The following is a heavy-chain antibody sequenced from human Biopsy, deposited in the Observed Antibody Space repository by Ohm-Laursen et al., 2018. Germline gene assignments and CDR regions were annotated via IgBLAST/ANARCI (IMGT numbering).Heavy chain of an antibody. CDR3: ARLYRLDDYWNDDPPDAFDV. D-gene: IGHD3-3*01. V-gene: IGHV4-59*01. CDR1: GGSISSDY. CDR2: ISNSGST. J-gene: IGHJ3*01. Sequence: TLSLTCPVSGGSISSDYWSWIRQSPGEGLEWIGYISNSGSTNYNPSLRGRVTISVDTSKNQFSLKLSSLTAADTAGFFCARLYRLDDYWNDDPPDAFDVWGQGTVVTVSS.